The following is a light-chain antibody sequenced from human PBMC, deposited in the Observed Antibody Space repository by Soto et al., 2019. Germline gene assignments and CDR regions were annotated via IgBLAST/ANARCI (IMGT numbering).Light chain of an antibody. CDR3: SAWDDSLNGYV. V-gene: IGLV1-36*01. J-gene: IGLJ1*01. CDR1: SSNIGNNA. Sequence: QSVLTQPPSVSESPRQRVTISCSVSSSNIGNNAVNWYQQLPVKAPKLLIYYDDLLPSGVSDRFSGSKSGTSSSLAISGLHSEDEADYSCSAWDDSLNGYVFGTGTKLTVL. CDR2: YDD.